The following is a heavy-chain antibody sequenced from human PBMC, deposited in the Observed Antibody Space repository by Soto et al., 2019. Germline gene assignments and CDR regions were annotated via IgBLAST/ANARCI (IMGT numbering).Heavy chain of an antibody. CDR3: ARERRDIVVVVAATTSWFDP. Sequence: SETLSLTCTVSGGSISSYYWSWIRQPPGKGLEWIGYIYYSGSTNYNPSLKSRVTISVDTSKNQFSLKLSSVTAADTAVYYCARERRDIVVVVAATTSWFDPWGQGTLVTVSS. V-gene: IGHV4-59*01. CDR2: IYYSGST. D-gene: IGHD2-15*01. J-gene: IGHJ5*02. CDR1: GGSISSYY.